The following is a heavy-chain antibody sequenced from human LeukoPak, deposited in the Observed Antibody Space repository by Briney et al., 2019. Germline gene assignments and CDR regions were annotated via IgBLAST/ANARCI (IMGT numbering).Heavy chain of an antibody. CDR3: ARRDTVRTFDY. V-gene: IGHV3-23*01. CDR2: ISGSGGST. CDR1: GFTFNNYG. D-gene: IGHD3-16*02. J-gene: IGHJ4*02. Sequence: GGSLRLSCAASGFTFNNYGLHWVRQAPGKGLEWVSGISGSGGSTYYADSVKGRFTISRDNYKNTLYLQMNSLRGEDTAVYYCARRDTVRTFDYWGQGTLVTVSS.